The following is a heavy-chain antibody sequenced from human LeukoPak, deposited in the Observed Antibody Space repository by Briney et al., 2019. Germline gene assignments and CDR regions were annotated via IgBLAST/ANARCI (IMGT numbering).Heavy chain of an antibody. CDR3: AKALRITMVRGVFLDY. CDR1: GFTFSSYA. J-gene: IGHJ4*02. CDR2: ISGSGGST. D-gene: IGHD3-10*01. Sequence: GGSLRLSCAASGFTFSSYAMSWVRQAPGKGLEWVSAISGSGGSTYYADSVKGRFTISRDNSKNTLYLQMNSLRAEDTAVYYCAKALRITMVRGVFLDYWGQETPVTVSS. V-gene: IGHV3-23*01.